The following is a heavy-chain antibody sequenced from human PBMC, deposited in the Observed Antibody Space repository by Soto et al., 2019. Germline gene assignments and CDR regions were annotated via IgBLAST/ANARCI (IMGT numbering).Heavy chain of an antibody. D-gene: IGHD3-22*01. CDR3: AIDPNYYDSSGYSY. CDR1: GFTFSSYA. Sequence: VGSLRLSCAASGFTFSSYAMHWARQAPGKGLEWVADISYDGSNKYYADSVKGRFTISRDNSKNTLYLQMNSLRAEDTAVYYCAIDPNYYDSSGYSYWGQGTLVTVSS. V-gene: IGHV3-30-3*01. CDR2: ISYDGSNK. J-gene: IGHJ4*02.